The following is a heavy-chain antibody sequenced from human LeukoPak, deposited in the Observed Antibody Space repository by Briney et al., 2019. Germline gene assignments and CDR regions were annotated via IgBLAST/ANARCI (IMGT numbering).Heavy chain of an antibody. J-gene: IGHJ6*03. CDR3: ARDLVAVAGTHYYYYYMDV. V-gene: IGHV1-2*02. Sequence: GASVKVSCKASGYTFTGYYMHWVRQAPGQVLEWMGWINPNSGGTNYAQKFQGRVTMTRDTSISTAYMELSRLRSDDTAVYYCARDLVAVAGTHYYYYYMDVWGKGTTVTVSS. CDR1: GYTFTGYY. CDR2: INPNSGGT. D-gene: IGHD6-19*01.